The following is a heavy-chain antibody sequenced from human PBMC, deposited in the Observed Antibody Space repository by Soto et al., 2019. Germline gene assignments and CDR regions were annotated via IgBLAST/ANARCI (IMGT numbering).Heavy chain of an antibody. J-gene: IGHJ5*02. V-gene: IGHV3-23*01. CDR2: ISGSGDST. Sequence: VQLLESGGGLVQPGGSLRLSCAASGVTFSNYAMTWVRQAPGKGLQWVSLISGSGDSTHYADSVKGRFSISRDHSMNTAYLQMSRLRAEDSAVYYCAKRGGVLTYFGSGSYYNAWGQGTLVTVSS. D-gene: IGHD3-10*01. CDR1: GVTFSNYA. CDR3: AKRGGVLTYFGSGSYYNA.